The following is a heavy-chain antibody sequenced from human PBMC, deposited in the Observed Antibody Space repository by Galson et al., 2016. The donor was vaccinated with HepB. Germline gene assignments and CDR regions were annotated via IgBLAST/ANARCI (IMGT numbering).Heavy chain of an antibody. CDR3: AKDREWLRYTSDGIDV. CDR2: ISYDGRDK. D-gene: IGHD5-12*01. V-gene: IGHV3-30*18. Sequence: SLRLSCAVSGFTFSDYAMHWVRQAAGKGLECVAVISYDGRDKYYADSVKGRFTISTDNSKNTLDLQMKSLRTEDTALYYCAKDREWLRYTSDGIDVWGQGTTVTVSS. CDR1: GFTFSDYA. J-gene: IGHJ3*01.